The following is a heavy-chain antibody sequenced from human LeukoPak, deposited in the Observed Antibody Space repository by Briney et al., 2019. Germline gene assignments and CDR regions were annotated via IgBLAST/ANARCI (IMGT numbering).Heavy chain of an antibody. D-gene: IGHD6-13*01. V-gene: IGHV6-1*01. J-gene: IGHJ5*02. CDR2: TYYRSKWYN. CDR1: GDSVSSNSAA. Sequence: SQTLSLTCAIAGDSVSSNSAAWNWIRQSPSRGLEWLGRTYYRSKWYNDYAVSVKSRITINPDTSKNQFSLQLNSVTPEDTVVYYCAREDSSSWYENNWFDPWGQGTLVTVSS. CDR3: AREDSSSWYENNWFDP.